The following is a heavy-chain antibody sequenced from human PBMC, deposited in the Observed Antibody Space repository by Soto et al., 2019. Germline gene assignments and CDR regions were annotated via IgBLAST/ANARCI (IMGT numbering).Heavy chain of an antibody. CDR3: ARDERYYYGLDV. V-gene: IGHV4-59*01. CDR1: GGSISTYY. Sequence: PSETLSLTCTVSGGSISTYYWSWIRRPPGKGLQWIGYIYHSGNTNYNPSLKSRVSISVDTSKNQFSLRLSSVTAADTAVYYCARDERYYYGLDVWGQGTTVTVSS. J-gene: IGHJ6*02. CDR2: IYHSGNT.